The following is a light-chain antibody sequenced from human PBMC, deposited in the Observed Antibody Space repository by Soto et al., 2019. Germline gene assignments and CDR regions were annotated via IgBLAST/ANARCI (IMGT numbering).Light chain of an antibody. J-gene: IGKJ2*01. V-gene: IGKV3-20*01. CDR1: QSVRSNY. Sequence: EIVLTQSPGTLSLSPGERATLACRASQSVRSNYLAWYQQQPDQAPRLLIFGTSSRATGIPDRFSGSGSGADFTLTISRLDPEDSAGYFCHQYGYGVDTFGQGTNLEIK. CDR3: HQYGYGVDT. CDR2: GTS.